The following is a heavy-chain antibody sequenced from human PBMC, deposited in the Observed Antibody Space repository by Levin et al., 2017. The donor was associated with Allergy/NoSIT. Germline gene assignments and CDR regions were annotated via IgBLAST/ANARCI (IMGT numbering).Heavy chain of an antibody. CDR2: IYYSGST. D-gene: IGHD2-15*01. J-gene: IGHJ4*02. CDR3: ARELPTCSGGSCYSGGHFDY. Sequence: GSLRLSCTVSGGSISSYYWSWIRQPPGKGLEWIGYIYYSGSTNYNPSLKSRVTISVDTSKNQFSLKLSSVTAADTAVYYCARELPTCSGGSCYSGGHFDYWGQGTLVTVSS. CDR1: GGSISSYY. V-gene: IGHV4-59*01.